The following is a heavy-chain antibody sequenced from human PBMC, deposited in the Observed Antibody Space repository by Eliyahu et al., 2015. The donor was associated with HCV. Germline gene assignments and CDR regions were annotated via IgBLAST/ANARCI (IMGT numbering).Heavy chain of an antibody. CDR2: ISAYNGNT. V-gene: IGHV1-18*01. CDR3: ARSLELELGGDPDYYYYGMDV. Sequence: EVKKPGASVKVSCKASGYTFTSYGISWVRQAPGQGLEWMGWISAYNGNTNYAQKLQGRVTMTTDTSTSTAYMELRSLRSDDTAVYYCARSLELELGGDPDYYYYGMDVWGQGTTVTVSS. CDR1: GYTFTSYG. J-gene: IGHJ6*02. D-gene: IGHD1-7*01.